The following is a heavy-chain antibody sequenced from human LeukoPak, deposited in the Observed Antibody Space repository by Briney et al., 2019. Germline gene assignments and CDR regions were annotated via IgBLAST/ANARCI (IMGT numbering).Heavy chain of an antibody. CDR3: ARHGAEWLAYFDY. CDR1: GGSISSSSYY. J-gene: IGHJ4*02. Sequence: PSETLSLTCTVSGGSISSSSYYWGSIRPPPGKGLEWIGSIYYGGSTYYNPSLTSRVTISVDTSKNQFSLKLSSVTAADTAVYYCARHGAEWLAYFDYWGQGTLVTVSS. V-gene: IGHV4-39*01. D-gene: IGHD6-19*01. CDR2: IYYGGST.